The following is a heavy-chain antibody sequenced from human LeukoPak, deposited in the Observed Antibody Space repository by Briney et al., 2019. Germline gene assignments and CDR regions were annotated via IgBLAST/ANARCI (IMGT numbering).Heavy chain of an antibody. CDR1: GGSFSGYY. V-gene: IGHV4-34*01. CDR2: INHSGST. Sequence: SETLSLTCAVYGGSFSGYYWSWIRQPPGKGLEWIGEINHSGSTNYNPSLKSRVTISVDTSKNQFSLKLSSVTAADTAVYYCARHSIVVVVAATRGNAFDIWGQGTLVTVSS. J-gene: IGHJ4*02. D-gene: IGHD2-15*01. CDR3: ARHSIVVVVAATRGNAFDI.